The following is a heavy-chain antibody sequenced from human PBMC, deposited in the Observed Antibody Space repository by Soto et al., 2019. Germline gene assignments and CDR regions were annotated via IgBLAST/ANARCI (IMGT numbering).Heavy chain of an antibody. CDR1: GYRFSTYW. D-gene: IGHD2-15*01. J-gene: IGHJ4*02. CDR3: ASLCDGSGGSCSLSPFDC. CDR2: IYPRDSDS. Sequence: PGASLTISCKGSGYRFSTYWIGWVRQMPGKSLEWMGIIYPRDSDSRYSPSFQGQVTISVDKSISTAHLQWSSLKASDSAMYYCASLCDGSGGSCSLSPFDCWGQGTLVTVSS. V-gene: IGHV5-51*01.